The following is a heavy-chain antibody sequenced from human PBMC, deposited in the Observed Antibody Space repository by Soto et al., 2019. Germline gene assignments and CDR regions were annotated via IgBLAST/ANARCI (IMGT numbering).Heavy chain of an antibody. J-gene: IGHJ4*02. CDR1: GFTFSLFW. D-gene: IGHD6-13*01. Sequence: DVQLVESGGGLVQPGGSLRLSCPASGFTFSLFWMTWIRQVPGKGLEWVADIRPDGSEEHYLDSVKGRFTISRDNAKNSLYLQMNSLKSEDTAVYYCARGGYASSWWWVFWGQGTLVTVSS. V-gene: IGHV3-7*05. CDR2: IRPDGSEE. CDR3: ARGGYASSWWWVF.